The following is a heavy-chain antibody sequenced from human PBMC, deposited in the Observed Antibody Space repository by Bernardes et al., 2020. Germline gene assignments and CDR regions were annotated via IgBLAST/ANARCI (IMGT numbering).Heavy chain of an antibody. CDR2: ISGVGSNT. CDR3: AKEIVYCGGDCYSLSDY. Sequence: GGSLRLSCAASGFTFRRYGMSWVRQAPGRGLEWVSVISGVGSNTYYADSVEGRFTISRDNSKNTLYLQMNGLRAEDTALYYCAKEIVYCGGDCYSLSDYWGQGTLVTVSS. CDR1: GFTFRRYG. V-gene: IGHV3-23*01. D-gene: IGHD2-21*02. J-gene: IGHJ4*02.